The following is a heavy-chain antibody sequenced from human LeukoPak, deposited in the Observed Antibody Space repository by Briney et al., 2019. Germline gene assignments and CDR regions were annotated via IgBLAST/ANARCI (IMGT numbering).Heavy chain of an antibody. CDR3: ARGPIFGVVGA. J-gene: IGHJ4*02. CDR1: GGSFSGYY. V-gene: IGHV4-34*01. CDR2: INHSGST. D-gene: IGHD3-3*01. Sequence: PSETLSLTCAVYGGSFSGYYWSWIRQPPGKGLEWIGEINHSGSTNYNPSLKSRVTISVDTSKNQFSLKLSSVTAADTAVYYCARGPIFGVVGAWGQGTLVTVSS.